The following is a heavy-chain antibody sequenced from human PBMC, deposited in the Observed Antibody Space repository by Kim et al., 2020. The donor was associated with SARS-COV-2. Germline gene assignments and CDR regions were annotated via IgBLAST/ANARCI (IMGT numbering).Heavy chain of an antibody. CDR1: DGSISSRGYY. Sequence: SETLSLTCTVSDGSISSRGYYWGWIRQPPGKGLEWIGSVYYTGNTYYTPSLKSRLTISVDTSKNQFSLKLNSVTAADTAVYYCARHFRGTSMQFLGLYQFEYWGQGILVTVSS. CDR3: ARHFRGTSMQFLGLYQFEY. D-gene: IGHD2-2*02. V-gene: IGHV4-39*01. CDR2: VYYTGNT. J-gene: IGHJ4*02.